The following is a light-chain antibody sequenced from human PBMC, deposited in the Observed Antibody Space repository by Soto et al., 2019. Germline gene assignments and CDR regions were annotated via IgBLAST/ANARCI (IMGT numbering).Light chain of an antibody. J-gene: IGLJ2*01. Sequence: QAVVTQEPSLTVSPGGTVTLTCTSSTGAVTSGYYANWFQQKPGQPPRALIYSTTKKHSWTPARFSASLLGGKATLTLSGVQPEDEADYYCLLYYGGPQVFGGGTKLTVL. V-gene: IGLV7-43*01. CDR2: STT. CDR3: LLYYGGPQV. CDR1: TGAVTSGYY.